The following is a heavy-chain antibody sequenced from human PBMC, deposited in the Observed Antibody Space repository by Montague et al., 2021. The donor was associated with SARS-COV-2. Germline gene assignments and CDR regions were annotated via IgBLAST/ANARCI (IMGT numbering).Heavy chain of an antibody. D-gene: IGHD3-16*01. J-gene: IGHJ4*02. CDR1: GFTVSSNY. CDR2: IYSGGST. V-gene: IGHV3-66*02. Sequence: RSLSWAASGFTVSSNYMSWVRQAPGKGLEWVSVIYSGGSTYYADSVKGRFTISRDNSKNTLYLQMNSLRAEDTAVYYCASGITSSLKWGQGTLVTVSS. CDR3: ASGITSSLK.